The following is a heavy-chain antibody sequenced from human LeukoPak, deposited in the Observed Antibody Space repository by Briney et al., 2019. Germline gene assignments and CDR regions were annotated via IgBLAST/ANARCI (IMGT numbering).Heavy chain of an antibody. J-gene: IGHJ4*02. D-gene: IGHD4-17*01. CDR2: IYPGDSDT. Sequence: GESLKISCKASGYSFATYWIGWVRQMPGKGLEWMGVIYPGDSDTRYSPSFQGQVTISADKSITNAYLQWGSLKASDTAMYYCARSSDYVFDYWGQGTLVTVSS. V-gene: IGHV5-51*01. CDR3: ARSSDYVFDY. CDR1: GYSFATYW.